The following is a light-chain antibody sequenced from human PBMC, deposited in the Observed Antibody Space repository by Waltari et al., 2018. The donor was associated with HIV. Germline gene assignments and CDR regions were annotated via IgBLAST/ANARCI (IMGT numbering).Light chain of an antibody. J-gene: IGLJ2*01. Sequence: SVLTQPPSVSGAPGQRVSISCTGSRSNLGAGFDVHWYQQVPGTAPTLLIDDDSNGPAGVPARFSGSKSGASASLAISGRQAEEEAYYYCQSYDRGGRGSAGFGGGTKLTVL. CDR3: QSYDRGGRGSAG. CDR2: DDS. V-gene: IGLV1-40*01. CDR1: RSNLGAGFD.